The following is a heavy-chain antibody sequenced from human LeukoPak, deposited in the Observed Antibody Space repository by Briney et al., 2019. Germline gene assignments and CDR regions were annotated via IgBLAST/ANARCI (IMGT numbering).Heavy chain of an antibody. J-gene: IGHJ4*02. D-gene: IGHD7-27*01. CDR1: GGSVSDYY. CDR2: IYHTAST. V-gene: IGHV4-59*02. Sequence: PSETPSLTCTISGGSVSDYYWCWIRQSPGKGLEWIGYIYHTASTSYSPSLKSRVTISADTSRNQFSLKLSSVTAADTAVYYCASRKLGNDYWGQGTLVTVSS. CDR3: ASRKLGNDY.